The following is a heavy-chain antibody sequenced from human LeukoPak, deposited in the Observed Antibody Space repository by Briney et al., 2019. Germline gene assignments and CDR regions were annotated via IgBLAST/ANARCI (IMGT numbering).Heavy chain of an antibody. CDR2: IKSNNDGGTA. J-gene: IGHJ5*02. D-gene: IGHD3-22*01. V-gene: IGHV3-15*01. Sequence: GGSLRLSCTASGLTFTTAWMSWVRQAPGEGLEWVGRIKSNNDGGTADFGAPVKDRFTMSRADSRNTFYLQMNSLRTDDTAVYYCTTDRYYFDPWGQGTLVTVSS. CDR1: GLTFTTAW. CDR3: TTDRYYFDP.